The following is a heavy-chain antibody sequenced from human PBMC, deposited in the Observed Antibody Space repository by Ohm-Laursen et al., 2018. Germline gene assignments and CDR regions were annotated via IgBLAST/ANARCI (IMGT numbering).Heavy chain of an antibody. CDR1: GFSLSTSGMC. D-gene: IGHD6-19*01. Sequence: TQTLTLTCTFSGFSLSTSGMCVSWIRQPPGKALEWLARIDWDDDKYYSTSLKTRLTISKDTSKNQVVLTMTNMDPVDTATYYCARLLRYSSGWLPLGYGMDVWGQGTTVTVSS. CDR2: IDWDDDK. J-gene: IGHJ6*02. CDR3: ARLLRYSSGWLPLGYGMDV. V-gene: IGHV2-70*11.